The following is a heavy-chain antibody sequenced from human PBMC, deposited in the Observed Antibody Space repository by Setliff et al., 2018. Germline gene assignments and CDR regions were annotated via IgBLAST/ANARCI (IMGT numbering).Heavy chain of an antibody. J-gene: IGHJ4*02. CDR3: ASTPRRGLDIRTRVGAFDS. CDR1: GASISSNY. CDR2: LYYNRTT. Sequence: TSETLSLTCSVSGASISSNYWSWIRQSPGKGLEWIGYLYYNRTTRFGPSLKSRATISLDTSRNQFSLRLTSVTAADTAVYYCASTPRRGLDIRTRVGAFDSWGQGTVVTVSS. V-gene: IGHV4-59*01. D-gene: IGHD1-26*01.